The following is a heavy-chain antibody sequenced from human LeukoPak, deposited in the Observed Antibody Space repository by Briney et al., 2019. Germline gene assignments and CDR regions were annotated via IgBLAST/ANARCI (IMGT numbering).Heavy chain of an antibody. CDR2: IFHSGAT. CDR1: GGSISSGGYS. V-gene: IGHV4-30-2*01. Sequence: SETLSLTCAVSGGSISSGGYSWNWIRQPPGKGLEWIGYIFHSGATYYNPSLKSRVTISVDRSKNQFSLRLSSVAAADTAVYYCAREGYDGTGYGAFDIWGQGTMVTVSS. CDR3: AREGYDGTGYGAFDI. J-gene: IGHJ3*02. D-gene: IGHD3-22*01.